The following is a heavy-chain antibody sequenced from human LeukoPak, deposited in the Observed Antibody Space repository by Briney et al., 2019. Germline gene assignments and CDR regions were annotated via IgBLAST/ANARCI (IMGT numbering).Heavy chain of an antibody. V-gene: IGHV4-4*07. CDR1: GGSISIYY. D-gene: IGHD3-10*01. J-gene: IGHJ6*03. CDR3: ARESSGNYYNPLGYMDV. Sequence: SETLSLTCTVSGGSISIYYWNWIRQPAGKGLEWVGRIFTSGITNYDPSLKSRVTMSVDTSKNQFSLNLSSVTAADTAVYYCARESSGNYYNPLGYMDVWGKGTTVTVSS. CDR2: IFTSGIT.